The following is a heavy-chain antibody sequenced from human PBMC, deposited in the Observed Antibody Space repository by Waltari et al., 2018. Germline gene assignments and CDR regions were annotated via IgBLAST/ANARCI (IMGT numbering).Heavy chain of an antibody. CDR3: ARGGYRFGYTFDY. V-gene: IGHV3-30*01. J-gene: IGHJ4*02. CDR1: GFTFSSYA. Sequence: QVQLVESGGGVVQPGRSLRLYCAASGFTFSSYAMHWVRQAPGKGLEWVSMIYYDGSNKYYADSVKGRFAISRDNSKNTVYLDMNSLRVEDTAVYYCARGGYRFGYTFDYWGQGTVVTISS. CDR2: IYYDGSNK. D-gene: IGHD5-18*01.